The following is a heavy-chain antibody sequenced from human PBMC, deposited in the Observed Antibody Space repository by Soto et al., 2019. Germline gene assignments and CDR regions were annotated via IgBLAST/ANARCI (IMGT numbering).Heavy chain of an antibody. CDR1: GGSISSYY. V-gene: IGHV4-59*08. CDR2: IYYSGST. D-gene: IGHD6-13*01. J-gene: IGHJ5*02. Sequence: QVQLQESGPGLVKPSETLSLTCTVSGGSISSYYWSWIRQPPGKGLEWIGYIYYSGSTNYNPSLKSRVTISVDTSKNQFSLKLSSVTAADTAVYYCARHRGYTIAAAGGLWFDPWGQGTLVTVSS. CDR3: ARHRGYTIAAAGGLWFDP.